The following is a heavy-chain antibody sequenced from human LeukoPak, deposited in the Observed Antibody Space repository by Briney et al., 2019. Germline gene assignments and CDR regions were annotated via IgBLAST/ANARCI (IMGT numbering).Heavy chain of an antibody. J-gene: IGHJ5*01. Sequence: SGTLSLTCAVSGGSISSSNWWSWVRQPPGKGLEWIGEIYHSGSTLYNPSLRSRVTISIDRSKNQLSLNVTSVIAADTAVYYCARQGGNGYYDSWGLGILVTVSS. CDR1: GGSISSSNW. V-gene: IGHV4-4*02. CDR2: IYHSGST. D-gene: IGHD2-2*03. CDR3: ARQGGNGYYDS.